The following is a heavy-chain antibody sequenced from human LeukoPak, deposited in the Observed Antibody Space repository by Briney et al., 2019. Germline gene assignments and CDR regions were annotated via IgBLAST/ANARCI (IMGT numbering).Heavy chain of an antibody. CDR1: GFIFSTYS. D-gene: IGHD3-22*01. CDR2: ISSSRSFI. J-gene: IGHJ4*02. CDR3: ARVTGGFYSHFDY. Sequence: PGGSLRLSCAASGFIFSTYSMNWVRQAPGRGLEWVSSISSSRSFIYYADSVQGRFTISRDNAKNSLYLQMNSLRAGDTAVYYCARVTGGFYSHFDYWGQGTLVTVSS. V-gene: IGHV3-21*01.